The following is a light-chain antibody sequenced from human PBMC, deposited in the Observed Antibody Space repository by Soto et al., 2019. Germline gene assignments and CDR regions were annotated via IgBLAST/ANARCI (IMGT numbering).Light chain of an antibody. Sequence: DIQMTQSPSTLSSSVGDRVTITCRASQSISSWFAWYQQKPGKAPKLLIYDASSLESGVTSRFSGSGSGTEFTLTISSLQPDDFATYYCQQYNSYSRTFGQGTKVEIK. J-gene: IGKJ1*01. CDR3: QQYNSYSRT. CDR1: QSISSW. V-gene: IGKV1-5*01. CDR2: DAS.